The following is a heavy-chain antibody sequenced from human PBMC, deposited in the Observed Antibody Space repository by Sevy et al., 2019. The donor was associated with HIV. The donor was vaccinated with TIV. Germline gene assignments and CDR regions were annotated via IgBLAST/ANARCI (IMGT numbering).Heavy chain of an antibody. CDR1: GFTFSNAW. CDR2: IRSKAGGGKT. J-gene: IGHJ4*02. D-gene: IGHD2-15*01. Sequence: GGSLRLSCAASGFTFSNAWMSWVRQSPGKGLEWVGRIRSKAGGGKTDYAEIVKGKFTISRDDSRDTLYLQLNSLETEDTAVYYCTTDHRRDGIVVVPFEYWGQGTLVTVSS. V-gene: IGHV3-15*01. CDR3: TTDHRRDGIVVVPFEY.